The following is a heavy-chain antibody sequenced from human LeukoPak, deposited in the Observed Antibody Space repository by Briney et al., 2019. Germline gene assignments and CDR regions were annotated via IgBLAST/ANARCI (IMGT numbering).Heavy chain of an antibody. CDR2: INPNSGAT. CDR1: EYTFTGYY. Sequence: ASVKVSCKASEYTFTGYYMHWVRQAPGQGLEWMGWINPNSGATDYAQNFQGRVTLTRDTSISTAYMELNSLRSEDTAVYYCATISDRSGYSLYWGQGTLVTVSS. D-gene: IGHD3-22*01. CDR3: ATISDRSGYSLY. J-gene: IGHJ4*02. V-gene: IGHV1-2*02.